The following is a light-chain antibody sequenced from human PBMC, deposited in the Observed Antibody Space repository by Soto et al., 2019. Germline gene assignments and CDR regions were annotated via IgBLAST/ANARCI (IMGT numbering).Light chain of an antibody. Sequence: EIVMAQSPATLSVSPGERATLSCRASQTVSGNLAWYQHKPGQAPRLLIYGASTRATGIPARFTGSGSGTEFTLTISSLQSEDFAIYYCQQYNSWPPITFGPGTKVVIK. CDR1: QTVSGN. J-gene: IGKJ3*01. CDR3: QQYNSWPPIT. CDR2: GAS. V-gene: IGKV3-15*01.